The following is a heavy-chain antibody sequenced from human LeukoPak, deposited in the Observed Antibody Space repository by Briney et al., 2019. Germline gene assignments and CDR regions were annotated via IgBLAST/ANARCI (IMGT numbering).Heavy chain of an antibody. CDR3: VRDSLQLDVWWDDTFDS. Sequence: SETLSLTCTVSGGSIGRYYWSWVRQPPGKGLDWIGHIYYSGSTNYNPSLRGRVTISVDTSKNQFSLKLSSVTAADTAVCYCVRDSLQLDVWWDDTFDSWGQGTMVTVSS. CDR2: IYYSGST. D-gene: IGHD1-1*01. V-gene: IGHV4-59*01. J-gene: IGHJ3*02. CDR1: GGSIGRYY.